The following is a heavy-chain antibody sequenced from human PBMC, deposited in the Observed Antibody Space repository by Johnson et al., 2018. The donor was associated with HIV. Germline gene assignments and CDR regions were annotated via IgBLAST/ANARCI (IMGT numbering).Heavy chain of an antibody. CDR1: GFTFSSYS. CDR2: ISGSGGST. J-gene: IGHJ3*02. CDR3: ARSMTTVTVAFDI. V-gene: IGHV3-23*04. Sequence: MLLVESGGGLVQPGGSLRLSCAASGFTFSSYSMSWVRQAPGKGLEWVSAISGSGGSTYYADSVKGRFTISRDNSKNTLYLQMNSLRPEDTAVYYCARSMTTVTVAFDIWGQGTMVTVSS. D-gene: IGHD4-17*01.